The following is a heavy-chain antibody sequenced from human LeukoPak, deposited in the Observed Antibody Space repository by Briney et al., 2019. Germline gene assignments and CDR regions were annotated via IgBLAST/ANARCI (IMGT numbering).Heavy chain of an antibody. Sequence: PSETLSLTCTVSGGSISSYYWSWIRQPPGKGLEWIGYIYYSGSTNYNPSLKSRGTISVDTSKNQFSLKLSSVTAADTAVYYCARHLVEMATSWFDPWGQGTLVTVSS. V-gene: IGHV4-59*08. CDR2: IYYSGST. D-gene: IGHD5-12*01. CDR1: GGSISSYY. J-gene: IGHJ5*02. CDR3: ARHLVEMATSWFDP.